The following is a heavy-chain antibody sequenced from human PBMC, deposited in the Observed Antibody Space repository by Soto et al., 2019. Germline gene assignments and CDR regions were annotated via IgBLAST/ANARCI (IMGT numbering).Heavy chain of an antibody. D-gene: IGHD3-16*01. CDR2: LSYDGSEA. V-gene: IGHV3-30*18. CDR3: AKDQLRLGENLDL. CDR1: GFTFSKFG. Sequence: QLQLVESGGGVVQPGRSLRLSCTTSGFTFSKFGMHWVRQAPGKGLEWVAALSYDGSEAYYGDSVRGRFTISRDNSKNMVFLEMNNLRTEDTAVYYCAKDQLRLGENLDLWGQGTLVTVSS. J-gene: IGHJ4*02.